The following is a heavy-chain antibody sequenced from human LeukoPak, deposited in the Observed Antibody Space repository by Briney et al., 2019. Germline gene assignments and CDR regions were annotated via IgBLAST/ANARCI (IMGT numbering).Heavy chain of an antibody. CDR2: INEDGSST. CDR3: VPGLNSGRSKATYFDF. D-gene: IGHD1-26*01. V-gene: IGHV3-74*01. CDR1: GFTISSYW. J-gene: IGHJ4*02. Sequence: GGSLRLSCAASGFTISSYWLLWVRQAPGKGLIWVSRINEDGSSTSYADSGKGRFTISRDNAKNTLYLQMHSLRSEDSAVSYCVPGLNSGRSKATYFDFWGQETLVTVSA.